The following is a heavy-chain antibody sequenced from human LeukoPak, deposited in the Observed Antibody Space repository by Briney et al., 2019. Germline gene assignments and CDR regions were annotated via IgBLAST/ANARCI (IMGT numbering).Heavy chain of an antibody. CDR3: AKDYRDCSSTSCYYYYYMDV. CDR1: GFTFSSYG. Sequence: GGSLRLSCAASGFTFSSYGMHWVRQAPGKGLEWEAFIRYDGSNKYYADSVKGRFTISRDNSKNTLYLQMNSLRAEDTAVYYCAKDYRDCSSTSCYYYYYMDVWGKGTTVTVSS. V-gene: IGHV3-30*02. CDR2: IRYDGSNK. J-gene: IGHJ6*03. D-gene: IGHD2-2*01.